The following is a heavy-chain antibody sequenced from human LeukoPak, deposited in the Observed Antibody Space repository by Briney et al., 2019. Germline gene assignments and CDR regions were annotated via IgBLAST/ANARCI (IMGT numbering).Heavy chain of an antibody. J-gene: IGHJ4*02. CDR3: ARDGDTTGKFDY. Sequence: ASVKVSCKASGYTFTTYNINWVRQAPGQGLEWMGWISGYNGNTNYAQKLQGRVTMTTDTSTSTAYMELRSLKSDDTAVYYCARDGDTTGKFDYWGQGTLVTVSS. CDR1: GYTFTTYN. D-gene: IGHD4-11*01. V-gene: IGHV1-18*01. CDR2: ISGYNGNT.